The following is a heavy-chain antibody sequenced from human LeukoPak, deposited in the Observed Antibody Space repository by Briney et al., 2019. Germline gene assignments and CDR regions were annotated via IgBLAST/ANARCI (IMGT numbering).Heavy chain of an antibody. CDR1: GGSISSYY. V-gene: IGHV4-59*01. D-gene: IGHD1-26*01. J-gene: IGHJ5*02. Sequence: PSETLSLTCTVSGGSISSYYWSWIRQPPGKGLEWIGYIYYSGSTNYNPSLKSLVTISVDTSKNQFSLQLSSVTAADTAVYYCARDRRGVGWFDPWGQGTLVAVSS. CDR2: IYYSGST. CDR3: ARDRRGVGWFDP.